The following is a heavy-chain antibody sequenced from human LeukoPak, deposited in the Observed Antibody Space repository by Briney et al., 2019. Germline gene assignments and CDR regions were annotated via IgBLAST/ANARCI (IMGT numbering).Heavy chain of an antibody. CDR3: AREESGYSSSWGDY. Sequence: SVKVSCKASGGTFSSYAISWVRQAPGQGLEWMGRIIPIFGIANYAQKFQGRVTITADKSTSAAYMELSSLRPEDTAVYYCAREESGYSSSWGDYWGQGTLVTVSS. D-gene: IGHD6-13*01. J-gene: IGHJ4*02. CDR2: IIPIFGIA. V-gene: IGHV1-69*04. CDR1: GGTFSSYA.